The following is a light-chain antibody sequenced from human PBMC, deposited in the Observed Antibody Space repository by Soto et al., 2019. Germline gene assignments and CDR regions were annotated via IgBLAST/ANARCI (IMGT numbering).Light chain of an antibody. Sequence: QSTESRSTVSACVGYRVTITCWASQSISTWLAWYQQKPGKAPKLLIYDASSLQSGVPSRFSGSGSGTEFTLTISSLKHDDTATYYCQRSNSYSLTFGQGTKVDIK. J-gene: IGKJ1*01. V-gene: IGKV1-5*01. CDR1: QSISTW. CDR3: QRSNSYSLT. CDR2: DAS.